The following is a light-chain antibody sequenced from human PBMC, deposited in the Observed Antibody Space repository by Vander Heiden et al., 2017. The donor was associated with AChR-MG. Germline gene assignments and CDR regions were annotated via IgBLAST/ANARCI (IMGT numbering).Light chain of an antibody. J-gene: IGKJ2*01. CDR1: QIISSY. CDR3: QKSHSIPYT. V-gene: IGKV1-39*01. Sequence: DIQMTQSPSSLSASVGDRVTITCRASQIISSYLNWYQQKPGKAPKLLIYAASSLQSGVASRFSGSGSGTDFTLTISSLQPEDFATYYCQKSHSIPYTFGQGTKVEIK. CDR2: AAS.